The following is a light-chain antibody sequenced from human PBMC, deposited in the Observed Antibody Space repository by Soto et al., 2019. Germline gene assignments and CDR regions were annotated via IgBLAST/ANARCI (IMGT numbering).Light chain of an antibody. Sequence: QSVLTQPPSVSGAPGQRVTISCTGSSSNIGAGYDVHWYQQLPGTAPKLLIYGNSNRPSGVPDRFSGSKSGTSASLAITGRQAEDEADYYCQSYDSSLSGDVFGTGTKVTAL. CDR2: GNS. V-gene: IGLV1-40*01. CDR3: QSYDSSLSGDV. CDR1: SSNIGAGYD. J-gene: IGLJ1*01.